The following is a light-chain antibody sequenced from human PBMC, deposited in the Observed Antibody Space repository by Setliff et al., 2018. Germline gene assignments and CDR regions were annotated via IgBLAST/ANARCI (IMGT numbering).Light chain of an antibody. V-gene: IGLV1-40*01. J-gene: IGLJ2*01. CDR2: DNI. CDR1: SSNIGAGFD. Sequence: QSVLTQPPSVSGAPGQRVTIPCTGTSSNIGAGFDVHWYQHLPGTAPKLLIFDNISRPSGIPDRFSGSRSGTSASLAITGLHAEDEADYFCQSYDNSLGGSVFGGGTKVTVL. CDR3: QSYDNSLGGSV.